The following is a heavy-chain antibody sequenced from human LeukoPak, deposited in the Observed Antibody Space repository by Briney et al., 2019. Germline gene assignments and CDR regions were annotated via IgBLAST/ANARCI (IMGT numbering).Heavy chain of an antibody. CDR3: AKDDEGGCSSTSCYKWFDP. V-gene: IGHV3-23*01. Sequence: PGGSLRLSCAASGFTFSSYAMSWVRQAPGKGLEWVSSIRGGGDNTYYADSVKGRFTISRDNSKNTLYLQMNSLRAEDTAVYYCAKDDEGGCSSTSCYKWFDPWGQGTLVTVSS. J-gene: IGHJ5*02. CDR1: GFTFSSYA. D-gene: IGHD2-2*02. CDR2: IRGGGDNT.